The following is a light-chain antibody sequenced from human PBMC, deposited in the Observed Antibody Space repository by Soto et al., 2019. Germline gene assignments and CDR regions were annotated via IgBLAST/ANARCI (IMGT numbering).Light chain of an antibody. CDR1: QYINTR. CDR3: HQRQSWPRT. Sequence: IVLAHSPATLSSFPGDIVTLSFRASQYINTRLAWYQHRPGQAPRLLIYQTSLRAAGIPARFSASGSGTDFTLTISDVQPEDFALYYCHQRQSWPRTFGQGTKVDIK. J-gene: IGKJ1*01. CDR2: QTS. V-gene: IGKV3-11*01.